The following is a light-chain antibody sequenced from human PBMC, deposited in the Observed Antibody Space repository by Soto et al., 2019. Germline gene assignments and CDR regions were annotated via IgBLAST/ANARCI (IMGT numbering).Light chain of an antibody. J-gene: IGLJ3*02. Sequence: QSVLTQPPSVSGAPGQRVTISCTGSSSNIGAGYDVHWYQQLPGTAPKLLIYGNTNRPSGVPDRFSGSKSGTSASLAITGLQAEDEADYYCQSDESSLSGWVFGGGTKVTVL. CDR3: QSDESSLSGWV. CDR2: GNT. CDR1: SSNIGAGYD. V-gene: IGLV1-40*01.